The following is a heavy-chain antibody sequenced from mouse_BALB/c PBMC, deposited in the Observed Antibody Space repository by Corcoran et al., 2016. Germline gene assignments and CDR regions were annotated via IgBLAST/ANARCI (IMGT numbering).Heavy chain of an antibody. Sequence: EVQLQLSGAELVKPGASVKLSYTASGFNIKDTYMHWVKQRSEQGLEWIGRIDPANGNTKYDPKFQGKATITADTYSNTAYLQLSSLTSEDTAVYYCARWDWYFDVWGAGTTVTVSS. CDR2: IDPANGNT. V-gene: IGHV14-3*02. J-gene: IGHJ1*01. CDR3: ARWDWYFDV. CDR1: GFNIKDTY.